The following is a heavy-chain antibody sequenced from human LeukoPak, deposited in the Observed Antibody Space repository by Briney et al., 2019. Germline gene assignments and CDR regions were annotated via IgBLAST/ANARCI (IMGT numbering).Heavy chain of an antibody. CDR3: AKDLAVGATPRVYAFDV. V-gene: IGHV3-9*01. D-gene: IGHD1-26*01. CDR2: VNWSSGVI. Sequence: QPGGSLRLFCDGSGFTFNEYAMHGVRHVRGRGLEWVGDVNWSSGVIAYGASVKGRSTISRDNARNSLYLQVDSLRFEDTALYYCAKDLAVGATPRVYAFDVWGQGALVTVSS. J-gene: IGHJ3*01. CDR1: GFTFNEYA.